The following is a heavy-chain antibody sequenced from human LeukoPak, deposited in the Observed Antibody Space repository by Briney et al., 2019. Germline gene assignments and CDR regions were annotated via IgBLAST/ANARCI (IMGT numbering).Heavy chain of an antibody. CDR1: GFTFSSYA. Sequence: GSLRLSCAASGFTFSSYAMSWVRQAPGKGLEWVSAISGSGGSTYYADSVKGRFTISRDNSKNTLYLQMNSLRAEDTAVYYCAWAPVPDPYYYYGMDVWGQGTTVTVSS. D-gene: IGHD2-2*01. CDR3: AWAPVPDPYYYYGMDV. CDR2: ISGSGGST. J-gene: IGHJ6*02. V-gene: IGHV3-23*01.